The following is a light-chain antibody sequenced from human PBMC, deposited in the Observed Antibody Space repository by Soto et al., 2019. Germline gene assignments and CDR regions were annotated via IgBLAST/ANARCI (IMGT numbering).Light chain of an antibody. CDR2: VNS. CDR3: QSYDNSLSVHVV. J-gene: IGLJ2*01. CDR1: SSNIGAGYD. Sequence: QSVLTQPPSVSGAPGQRVTISCTGTSSNIGAGYDVHWYQQVPGTSPKLLIFVNSNRPSGVPDRFSGSKSGTSAPLAITGLQAEDEADYYCQSYDNSLSVHVVFGGGTKLTVL. V-gene: IGLV1-40*01.